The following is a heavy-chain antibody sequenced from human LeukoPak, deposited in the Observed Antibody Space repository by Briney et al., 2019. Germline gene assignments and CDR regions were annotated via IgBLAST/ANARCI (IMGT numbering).Heavy chain of an antibody. CDR1: GYSFTSYW. CDR3: ARGCGGDCYSEGGDDAFDI. V-gene: IGHV5-51*01. J-gene: IGHJ3*02. Sequence: GESLKISCKGSGYSFTSYWIGWVRQRPGKGVEWRGIIYPGESDTRYSPSFQGQVTISADKSISTAYLQWSSLKASDTAMYYCARGCGGDCYSEGGDDAFDIWGQGTMVTVSS. D-gene: IGHD2-21*02. CDR2: IYPGESDT.